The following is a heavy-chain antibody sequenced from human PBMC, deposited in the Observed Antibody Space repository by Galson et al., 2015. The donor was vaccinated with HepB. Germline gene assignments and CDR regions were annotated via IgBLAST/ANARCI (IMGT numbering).Heavy chain of an antibody. V-gene: IGHV3-23*01. J-gene: IGHJ4*02. CDR2: IINSGSVT. D-gene: IGHD5-24*01. CDR3: AKMQGPCATKTCWSFDY. CDR1: GFTFSDYA. Sequence: SLRLSCAASGFTFSDYAMSWVRQAPGKGLEWVSTIINSGSVTYYADSVKGRFTISRDNSKNTLYLQMDSLRAEDTAAYYCAKMQGPCATKTCWSFDYWGQGAVVTVSS.